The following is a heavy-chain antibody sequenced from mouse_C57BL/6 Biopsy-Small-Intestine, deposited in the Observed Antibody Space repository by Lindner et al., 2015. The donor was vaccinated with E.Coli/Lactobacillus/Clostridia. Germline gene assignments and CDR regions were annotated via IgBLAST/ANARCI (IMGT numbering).Heavy chain of an antibody. D-gene: IGHD2-1*01. V-gene: IGHV5-17*01. J-gene: IGHJ2*01. CDR2: ISSGSNTI. CDR3: ARGNYGGDYFDY. Sequence: VQLQESGGGLVKPGGSLKLSCAASGFTFSDYGMHWVRQVPEKGLEWVASISSGSNTIHYIDIVKGRFTISRDNAKNTLFLQMTSLRSEDTAMYYCARGNYGGDYFDYWGQGTTLTVS. CDR1: GFTFSDYG.